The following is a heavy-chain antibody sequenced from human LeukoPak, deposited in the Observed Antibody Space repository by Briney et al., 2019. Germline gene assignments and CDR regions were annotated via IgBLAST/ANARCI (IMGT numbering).Heavy chain of an antibody. CDR2: ISSSGSTI. J-gene: IGHJ5*02. D-gene: IGHD3-3*01. Sequence: GGSLRLSCAASGFTFSNAWMSWVRQAPGKGLEWVSYISSSGSTIYYADSVKGRFTISRDNAKNSLYLQMNSLRAEDTAVYYCARGNSATRITIFGVVNWFDPWGQGILVTVSS. CDR3: ARGNSATRITIFGVVNWFDP. V-gene: IGHV3-11*04. CDR1: GFTFSNAW.